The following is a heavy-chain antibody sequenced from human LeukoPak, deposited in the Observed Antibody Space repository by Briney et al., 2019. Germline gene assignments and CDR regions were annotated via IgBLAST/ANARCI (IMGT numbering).Heavy chain of an antibody. J-gene: IGHJ5*02. CDR1: GGSISSYY. Sequence: SETLSLTCTVSGGSISSYYWNWIRQPPGKGLEWIGYIYYSGSTNYNPSLKSRVTISVDTSKNQFSLKLTSVTAADTAVYYCARATGDGDHSDWFDPWGQGTLVTVSS. CDR2: IYYSGST. V-gene: IGHV4-59*01. CDR3: ARATGDGDHSDWFDP. D-gene: IGHD4-17*01.